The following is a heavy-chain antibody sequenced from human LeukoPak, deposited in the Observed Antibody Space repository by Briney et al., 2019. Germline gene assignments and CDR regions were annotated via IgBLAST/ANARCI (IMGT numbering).Heavy chain of an antibody. CDR2: VNQGGTEK. CDR1: GFTFSSYS. Sequence: GGSLRLSCAASGFTFSSYSMNWVRQAPGKGLEWVANVNQGGTEKYYVDSVKGRFTISRDNAKNSLYLQMNSLRAEDTAVYCCARESGSVTSEVDFDYWGQGTLVTVSS. V-gene: IGHV3-7*01. CDR3: ARESGSVTSEVDFDY. J-gene: IGHJ4*02. D-gene: IGHD4-17*01.